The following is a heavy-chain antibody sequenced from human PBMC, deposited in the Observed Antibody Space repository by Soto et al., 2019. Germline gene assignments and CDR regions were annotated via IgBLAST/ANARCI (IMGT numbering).Heavy chain of an antibody. CDR1: GFILGDYA. CDR2: ISFDGIQK. Sequence: PGGSLRLSCAGSGFILGDYALHWVRQAPGKGLEWLAVISFDGIQKYYADSVQGRFTISRDNSQNTPYLQMNSLVAGDTAVYYCARAYCSRTTCPPYYYYYGLNVWGQGTAVTVSS. J-gene: IGHJ6*02. D-gene: IGHD2-2*01. V-gene: IGHV3-30*17. CDR3: ARAYCSRTTCPPYYYYYGLNV.